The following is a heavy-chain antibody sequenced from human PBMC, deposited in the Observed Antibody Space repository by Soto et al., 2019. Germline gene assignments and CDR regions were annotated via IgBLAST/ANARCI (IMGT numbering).Heavy chain of an antibody. CDR1: GFTVSSNY. CDR3: ARDRPKTQQRGGMDV. Sequence: LGGSLRLSCAASGFTVSSNYMSWVRQAPGKGLEWVSVIYSGGSTYYADSVKGRFTISRDNSKNTLYLQMNSLRAEDTAVYYCARDRPKTQQRGGMDVWGQGTTVTVSS. D-gene: IGHD6-13*01. J-gene: IGHJ6*02. V-gene: IGHV3-53*01. CDR2: IYSGGST.